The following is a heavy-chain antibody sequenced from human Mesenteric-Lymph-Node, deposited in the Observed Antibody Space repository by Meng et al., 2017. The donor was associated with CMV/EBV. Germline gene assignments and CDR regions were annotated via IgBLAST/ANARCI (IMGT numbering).Heavy chain of an antibody. CDR1: GYSFTGYY. CDR2: INPNSGVT. J-gene: IGHJ4*02. Sequence: ASVKVSCKTSGYSFTGYYMHWVRQAPGQGPEWMGWINPNSGVTNYAQKFQGRVTMTRDTSISTAYMELSRLRSDDTAVYYCARDRDGSGSNDYWGQGTLVTVSS. D-gene: IGHD3-10*01. V-gene: IGHV1-2*02. CDR3: ARDRDGSGSNDY.